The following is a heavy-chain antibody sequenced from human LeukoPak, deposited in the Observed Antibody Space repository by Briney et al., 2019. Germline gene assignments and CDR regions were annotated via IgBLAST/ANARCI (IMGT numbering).Heavy chain of an antibody. CDR2: IYPGDSDT. Sequence: GESLKISCKGSGYSFTSYWIGWVRQMPGKGLEWMGIIYPGDSDTRYSPSFQGQVTISADKSISTAYLQWSSLKASDTAMYYCARLPLRAYYYDSSGYYLDYWGQGTLVTVSS. J-gene: IGHJ4*02. CDR1: GYSFTSYW. D-gene: IGHD3-22*01. CDR3: ARLPLRAYYYDSSGYYLDY. V-gene: IGHV5-51*01.